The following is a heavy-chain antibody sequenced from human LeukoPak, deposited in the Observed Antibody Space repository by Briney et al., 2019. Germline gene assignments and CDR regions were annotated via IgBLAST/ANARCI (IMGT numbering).Heavy chain of an antibody. Sequence: PSETLSLTCTVSGGSISSSHYYWDWIRQPPGKGLEWIGTISYSGNTYYNPSLKSRVTMSVDTSKNQFSLKLSSVTAADTAVYYCARDLTMVRGVTHNWFDPWGQGTLVTVSS. CDR3: ARDLTMVRGVTHNWFDP. V-gene: IGHV4-39*07. CDR2: ISYSGNT. CDR1: GGSISSSHYY. J-gene: IGHJ5*02. D-gene: IGHD3-10*01.